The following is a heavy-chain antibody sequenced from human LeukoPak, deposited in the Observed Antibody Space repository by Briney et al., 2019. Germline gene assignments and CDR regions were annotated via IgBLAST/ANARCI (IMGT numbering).Heavy chain of an antibody. Sequence: GRSLRLSCAASGFTSDDYAMHWVRQAPGKGLEWVSGISWNSGSIGYADSVKGRFTISRDNAKNSLYLQMNSLRAEDTALYYCAKEPGEFGEPWGQGTLVTVSS. V-gene: IGHV3-9*02. CDR2: ISWNSGSI. D-gene: IGHD3-10*01. CDR3: AKEPGEFGEP. J-gene: IGHJ4*02. CDR1: GFTSDDYA.